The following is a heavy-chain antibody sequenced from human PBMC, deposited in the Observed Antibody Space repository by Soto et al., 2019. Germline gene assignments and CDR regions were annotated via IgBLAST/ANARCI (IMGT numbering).Heavy chain of an antibody. CDR2: INEDSSYI. CDR1: GFDFSSYS. J-gene: IGHJ6*03. CDR3: VRDFGWYFRSGYMDV. D-gene: IGHD3-3*01. Sequence: EVQLVESGGGLVKPGGSLRLSCAASGFDFSSYSMNWVRQAPGKGLEWVSSINEDSSYIYYAHSLRGRFTISRDNAKESLYLQMSSLRAEDTVVYYCVRDFGWYFRSGYMDVWGDGATVTVSS. V-gene: IGHV3-21*02.